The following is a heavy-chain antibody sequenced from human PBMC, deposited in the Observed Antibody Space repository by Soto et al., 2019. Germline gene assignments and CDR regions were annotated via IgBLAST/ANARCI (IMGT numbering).Heavy chain of an antibody. D-gene: IGHD3-3*01. J-gene: IGHJ5*02. V-gene: IGHV1-3*01. CDR1: GYTFTSYA. Sequence: ASVKVSCKASGYTFTSYAMHWVRQAPGQRLEWMGWINAGNGNTKYSQKFQGRVTMTRDTSTSTVYMELSSLRSEDTAVYYCARYRPIFGVVPFNWFDPWGQGTLVTVSS. CDR3: ARYRPIFGVVPFNWFDP. CDR2: INAGNGNT.